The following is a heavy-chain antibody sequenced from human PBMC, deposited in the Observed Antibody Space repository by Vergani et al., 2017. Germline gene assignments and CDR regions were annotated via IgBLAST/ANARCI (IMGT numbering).Heavy chain of an antibody. Sequence: EVQLVESGGGLVQPGGSLTLSCAASGFTFSGSAMHWVRQTSGKRLEWIGRIRDKTYNYATAYAVSVKGRFIISRDDSKKTAYLQMNRLTIEDTAGYYWARHLRGYSYGVFDYWGQGREVTVSS. CDR1: GFTFSGSA. CDR3: ARHLRGYSYGVFDY. J-gene: IGHJ4*02. CDR2: IRDKTYNYAT. V-gene: IGHV3-73*02. D-gene: IGHD5-18*01.